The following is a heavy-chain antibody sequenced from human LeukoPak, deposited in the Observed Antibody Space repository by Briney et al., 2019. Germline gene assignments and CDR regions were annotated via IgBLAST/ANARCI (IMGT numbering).Heavy chain of an antibody. Sequence: GGSLRLSCAASGFTFSSYSMNWVRQAPGKGLEWVSFMSSSSNFIYYADSVKGRFTISRDNAKNSLYLQMNSLKTEDTAVYYCTGEEVRAVDSSRLGNQVDYWGQGTLVTVSS. CDR3: TGEEVRAVDSSRLGNQVDY. CDR1: GFTFSSYS. J-gene: IGHJ4*02. D-gene: IGHD3-22*01. CDR2: MSSSSNFI. V-gene: IGHV3-21*03.